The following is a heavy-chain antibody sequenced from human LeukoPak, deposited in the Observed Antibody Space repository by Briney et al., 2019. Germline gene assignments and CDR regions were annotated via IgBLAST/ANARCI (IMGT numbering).Heavy chain of an antibody. V-gene: IGHV4-34*01. Sequence: SETLSLTCAVYGGSFSGYYWSWIRQPPGKGLEWIGEINHSGSTNYNPSLKSRVTISVDTSKNQFSLKLSSVTAADTAVYYCARLRYFDYWGQGTLVTVSS. J-gene: IGHJ4*02. CDR2: INHSGST. CDR3: ARLRYFDY. D-gene: IGHD1-14*01. CDR1: GGSFSGYY.